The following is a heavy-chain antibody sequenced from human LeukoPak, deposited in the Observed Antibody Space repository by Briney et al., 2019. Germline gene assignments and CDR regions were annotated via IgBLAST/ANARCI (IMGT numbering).Heavy chain of an antibody. J-gene: IGHJ4*02. CDR1: GFTVNTYA. CDR3: AKSYDILTGYLDY. V-gene: IGHV3-23*01. D-gene: IGHD3-9*01. CDR2: ISGSGGNT. Sequence: PGGSLRLSCAASGFTVNTYAMSWVRQAPGKGLEWVSGISGSGGNTYYADSVKGRFTISRDNSKNTLYPQMNSLRAEDTAVYYCAKSYDILTGYLDYWGQGTLVTVSS.